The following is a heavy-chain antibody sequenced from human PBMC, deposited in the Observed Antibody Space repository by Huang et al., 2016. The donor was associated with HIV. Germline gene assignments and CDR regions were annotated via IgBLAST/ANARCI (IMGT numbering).Heavy chain of an antibody. CDR1: TATFNAYW. CDR3: ATKASAMDI. Sequence: LVESGGGVVQPGGSRRLSCAGSTATFNAYWMSWVRHRTGQGLEWVANIKQDGSEKYYMDSVEGRFNISRDNVKKLLFLEMNNLRVADTAVYYCATKASAMDIWGQGTTVIVSS. J-gene: IGHJ6*02. D-gene: IGHD1-7*01. V-gene: IGHV3-7*01. CDR2: IKQDGSEK.